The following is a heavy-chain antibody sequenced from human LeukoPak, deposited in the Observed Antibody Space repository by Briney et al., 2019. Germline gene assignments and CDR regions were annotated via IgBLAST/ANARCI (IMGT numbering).Heavy chain of an antibody. CDR2: IIPIFGTA. V-gene: IGHV1-69*05. CDR1: GGTFSSYA. D-gene: IGHD5-12*01. CDR3: ARDSAVGSGYHSYYFDY. J-gene: IGHJ4*02. Sequence: ASVKVSCKASGGTFSSYAISWVRQAPGQGLEQMGGIIPIFGTANYAQKFQGRVTITTDESTSTAYMELSSLRSEDTAVYYCARDSAVGSGYHSYYFDYWGQGTLVTVSS.